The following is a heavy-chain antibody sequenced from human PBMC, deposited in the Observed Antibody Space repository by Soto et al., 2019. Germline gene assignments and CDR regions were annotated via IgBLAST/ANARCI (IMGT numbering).Heavy chain of an antibody. CDR1: GGSFSGYY. J-gene: IGHJ1*01. D-gene: IGHD6-13*01. CDR2: INHSGST. Sequence: QVQLQQWGAGLLKPSETLSLTCAVYGGSFSGYYWSWIRQPPGKGLEWIGEINHSGSTNYNPSLKSRFTISVDTSKNQFSLKLSSVTAADTAVYYCARGPYSSSWYQAEYFQHWGQGTLVTVSS. V-gene: IGHV4-34*01. CDR3: ARGPYSSSWYQAEYFQH.